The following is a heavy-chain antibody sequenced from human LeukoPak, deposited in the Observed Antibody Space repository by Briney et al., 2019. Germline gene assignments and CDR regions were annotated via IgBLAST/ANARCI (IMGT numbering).Heavy chain of an antibody. J-gene: IGHJ5*02. Sequence: GGSLRLSCAASGFTFSSYAMRWVRQAPGKGLEWVAVISYDGSNKYYADSVKGRFTISRDNSKNTLYLQMNSLRAEDTAVYYCARQDWLDPWGQGTLVTVSS. V-gene: IGHV3-30-3*01. CDR1: GFTFSSYA. CDR2: ISYDGSNK. CDR3: ARQDWLDP.